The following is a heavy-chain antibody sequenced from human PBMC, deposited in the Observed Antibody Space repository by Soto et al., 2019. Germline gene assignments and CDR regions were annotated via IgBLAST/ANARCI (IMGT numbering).Heavy chain of an antibody. CDR2: ISYDGSNK. J-gene: IGHJ6*02. Sequence: QVQLVESGGGVVQPGRSLRLSCEASGFTFSSYGMHWVRQAPGKGLEWVAVISYDGSNKYYADSVKGRFTISRDNSKNTLYLQMNSLRAEDKAVYYCAKGGYIVVVPAAIRGLYYGMDVWGQGTKVTVSS. CDR1: GFTFSSYG. V-gene: IGHV3-30*18. CDR3: AKGGYIVVVPAAIRGLYYGMDV. D-gene: IGHD2-2*01.